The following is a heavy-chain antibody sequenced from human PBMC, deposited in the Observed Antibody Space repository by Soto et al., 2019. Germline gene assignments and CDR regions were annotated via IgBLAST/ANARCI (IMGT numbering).Heavy chain of an antibody. D-gene: IGHD3-3*01. CDR1: GFTVSSNY. CDR2: IYSGGST. Sequence: GGSLRLSCAASGFTVSSNYMSWVRQAPGKGLEWVSVIYSGGSTYYADSVKGRFTISRDNSKNTLYLQMNSLRAEDTAVYYCARDGSTIFGVVPSLDWGQGTLVTVSS. J-gene: IGHJ4*02. V-gene: IGHV3-66*01. CDR3: ARDGSTIFGVVPSLD.